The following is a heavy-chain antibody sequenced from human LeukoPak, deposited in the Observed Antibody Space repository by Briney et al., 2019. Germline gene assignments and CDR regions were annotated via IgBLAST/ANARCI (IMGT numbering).Heavy chain of an antibody. J-gene: IGHJ4*02. CDR2: ISYDGTNE. V-gene: IGHV3-30-3*01. D-gene: IGHD3-10*01. CDR3: AREYYGSGSYYNVGY. CDR1: GFTFSNYA. Sequence: GTSLRLSCAAAGFTFSNYAMHWVRQAPGKGLEWVAVISYDGTNEYYADSVKGRFTISRGNAKKSLYVQMNSLRAEDTALYYCAREYYGSGSYYNVGYWGQGTLVTVSS.